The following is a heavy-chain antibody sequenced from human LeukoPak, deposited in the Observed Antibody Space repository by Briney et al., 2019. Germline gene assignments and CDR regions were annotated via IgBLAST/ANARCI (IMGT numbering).Heavy chain of an antibody. CDR3: ARATVPRLYYYYGMDV. V-gene: IGHV1-69*01. CDR2: IIPIFGTA. D-gene: IGHD4-17*01. Sequence: SVKVSCKASGGTFSSYAISWVRQAPGQGLEWMGGIIPIFGTANYAQKFQGRVTITADESTSTAYMELSSLRSEDTAVYYCARATVPRLYYYYGMDVWGQGTTVTVSS. CDR1: GGTFSSYA. J-gene: IGHJ6*02.